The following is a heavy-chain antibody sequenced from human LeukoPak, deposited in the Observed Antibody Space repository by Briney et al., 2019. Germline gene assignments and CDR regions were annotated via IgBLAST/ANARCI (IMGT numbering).Heavy chain of an antibody. Sequence: PGGSLRLSCAASGFSFSSYGMSWVRQAPGEGLEWVSGISDTGDTTYYADSAKGRFTISRDSSKNTLYLQMNSLRAEDTAVYYCAKANRLYFDWLYYFDYWGQGTLVTVSS. J-gene: IGHJ4*02. D-gene: IGHD3-9*01. V-gene: IGHV3-23*01. CDR3: AKANRLYFDWLYYFDY. CDR2: ISDTGDTT. CDR1: GFSFSSYG.